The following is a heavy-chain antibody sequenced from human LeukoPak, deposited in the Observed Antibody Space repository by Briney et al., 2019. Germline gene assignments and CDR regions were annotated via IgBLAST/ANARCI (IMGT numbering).Heavy chain of an antibody. CDR2: ISGTGGNT. V-gene: IGHV3-23*01. CDR1: GFTFSTYA. CDR3: ARTSGFYYYYGLDV. D-gene: IGHD1-1*01. J-gene: IGHJ6*02. Sequence: GGSLRLSCAASGFTFSTYAMTWVRQAPGEGLEWVSAISGTGGNTYYADSVKGRFTISRDNSKGTLYLQLNSLRAEDTAVYYCARTSGFYYYYGLDVWGQGTTVTVSS.